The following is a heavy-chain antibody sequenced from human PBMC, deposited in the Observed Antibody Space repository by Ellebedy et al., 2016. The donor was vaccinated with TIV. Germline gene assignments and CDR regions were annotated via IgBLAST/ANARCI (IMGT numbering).Heavy chain of an antibody. D-gene: IGHD2-15*01. CDR2: ISWNSGKI. CDR1: GFTFDDYG. V-gene: IGHV3-9*01. Sequence: SLKISCAASGFTFDDYGMHWVRQAPGKGLEWVSGISWNSGKIGYADSVKGRFTISRDNAKNSLYLQMNSLRAEDTAVYYCARDMSCSGGTCYQGYWYFDLWGRGTLVTVSS. CDR3: ARDMSCSGGTCYQGYWYFDL. J-gene: IGHJ2*01.